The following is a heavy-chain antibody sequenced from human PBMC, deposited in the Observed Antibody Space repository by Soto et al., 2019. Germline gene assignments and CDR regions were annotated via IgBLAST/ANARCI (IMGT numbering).Heavy chain of an antibody. J-gene: IGHJ4*02. Sequence: SETLSLTCTVSGGSISSYYWSWIRQPPGKGLEWIGYIYYSGSTNYNPSLKSRVTISVDASKNQFSLKLSSVTAADTAVYYCARSTLPYDSSGYYWVDYWGQGTLVTVSS. D-gene: IGHD3-22*01. CDR2: IYYSGST. CDR1: GGSISSYY. CDR3: ARSTLPYDSSGYYWVDY. V-gene: IGHV4-59*01.